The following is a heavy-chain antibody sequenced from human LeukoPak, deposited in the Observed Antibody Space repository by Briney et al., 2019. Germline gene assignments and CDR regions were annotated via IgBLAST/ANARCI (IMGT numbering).Heavy chain of an antibody. CDR2: IYSGGST. V-gene: IGHV3-66*01. Sequence: GGSLRLSCAGSGFTFSSHAMSWVRQAPGKGLEWVSVIYSGGSTSYADSVKGRFTISRDNAKNTLYLQMNSLRAEDTAVYYCARGGGYSYGSFDYWGQGTLVTVSS. J-gene: IGHJ4*02. CDR1: GFTFSSHA. D-gene: IGHD5-18*01. CDR3: ARGGGYSYGSFDY.